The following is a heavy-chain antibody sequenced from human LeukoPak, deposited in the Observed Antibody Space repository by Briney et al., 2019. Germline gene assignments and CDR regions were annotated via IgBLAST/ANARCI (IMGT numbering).Heavy chain of an antibody. CDR3: ARGVDYVWGSYRYPHY. V-gene: IGHV4-34*01. J-gene: IGHJ4*02. D-gene: IGHD3-16*02. CDR2: INDSAST. CDR1: GGTFSGFY. Sequence: PSETLSLTCAVYGGTFSGFYWTWNRQPPGEGLEWIGDINDSASTNYNSSLKSRLTIGIDASKNQLSLNLTSVTAADTAVYYCARGVDYVWGSYRYPHYWGQGTLVTVSS.